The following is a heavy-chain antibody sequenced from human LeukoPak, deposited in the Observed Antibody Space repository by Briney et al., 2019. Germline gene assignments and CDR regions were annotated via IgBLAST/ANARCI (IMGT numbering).Heavy chain of an antibody. D-gene: IGHD5-12*01. J-gene: IGHJ5*02. CDR1: GFTFSHYA. V-gene: IGHV3-23*01. CDR3: AKTRGYSGHYYSS. Sequence: GGSLRLSCEASGFTFSHYALSWVRQAPGKGLKWVSTISGSGGSTYYADSVKGRFTISRDNSKNTLHLQMNTLRAVDTAVYYCAKTRGYSGHYYSSWGQGSLVTVSS. CDR2: ISGSGGST.